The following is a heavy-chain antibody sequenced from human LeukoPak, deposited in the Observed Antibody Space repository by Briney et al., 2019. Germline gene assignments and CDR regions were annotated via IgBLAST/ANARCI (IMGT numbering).Heavy chain of an antibody. CDR1: GFTFSSYW. Sequence: GGSLRLSCAASGFTFSSYWMHWVRQAPGKGLVWVSRINSDGSSTSYADSVKGRFTISRDSAKNTLYLQMNSLRAEDTAVYYCARASYSDTLDYWGQGTLVIVSS. CDR3: ARASYSDTLDY. J-gene: IGHJ4*02. CDR2: INSDGSST. D-gene: IGHD2-15*01. V-gene: IGHV3-74*01.